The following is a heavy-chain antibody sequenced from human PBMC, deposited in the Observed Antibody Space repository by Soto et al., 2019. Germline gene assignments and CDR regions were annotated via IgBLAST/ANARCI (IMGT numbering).Heavy chain of an antibody. CDR2: IYYSGST. Sequence: SETLSLTCTVSGGSISSYYWSWIRQPPGKGLEWIGYIYYSGSTNYNPSLKSRVTISVDTSKNQFSLKLSSVTAADTAVYYCTRQDGYNWGYYFDYWGQGSLVTVSS. D-gene: IGHD5-12*01. V-gene: IGHV4-59*08. CDR3: TRQDGYNWGYYFDY. J-gene: IGHJ4*02. CDR1: GGSISSYY.